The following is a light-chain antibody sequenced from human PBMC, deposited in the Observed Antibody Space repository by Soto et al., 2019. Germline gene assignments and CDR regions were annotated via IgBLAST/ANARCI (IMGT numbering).Light chain of an antibody. V-gene: IGKV1-39*01. CDR2: AAS. J-gene: IGKJ1*01. CDR3: QQSDSMPCT. CDR1: QSISGY. Sequence: DIQMTQSPSSLSASVWDRVTITCRASQSISGYLNWYQQKSGQAPKLLMYAASTLQSGVPSRFSGSGSGTDFTLTTISLQPEASATDYCQQSDSMPCTFGQGTKVEIK.